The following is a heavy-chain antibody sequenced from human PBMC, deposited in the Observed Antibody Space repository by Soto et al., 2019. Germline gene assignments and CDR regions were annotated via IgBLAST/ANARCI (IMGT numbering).Heavy chain of an antibody. V-gene: IGHV1-3*01. CDR3: ARDRMSGGVRFDP. CDR1: GYTFTSYA. D-gene: IGHD2-8*02. J-gene: IGHJ5*02. Sequence: ASVKVSCKASGYTFTSYAMHWVRQAPGQRLEWMGWINAGNGNTKYSQKFQGRVTITRDTSASTAYMELSSLRSDDTAVYYCARDRMSGGVRFDPWGQGTLVTVSS. CDR2: INAGNGNT.